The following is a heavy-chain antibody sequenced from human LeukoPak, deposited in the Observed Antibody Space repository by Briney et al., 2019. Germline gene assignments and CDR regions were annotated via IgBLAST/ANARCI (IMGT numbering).Heavy chain of an antibody. CDR1: GFTFSSYG. D-gene: IGHD3-3*01. Sequence: GGSLRLSCAASGFTFSSYGMHWVRQAPGKGLEWVAFIRYDGSNKYYADSVKGRFTISRDNSNNTLYLQMNSLRAEDTAVYYCARGGPDNYDFWSGYYTGDYWGQGTLVTVSS. V-gene: IGHV3-30*02. CDR3: ARGGPDNYDFWSGYYTGDY. CDR2: IRYDGSNK. J-gene: IGHJ4*02.